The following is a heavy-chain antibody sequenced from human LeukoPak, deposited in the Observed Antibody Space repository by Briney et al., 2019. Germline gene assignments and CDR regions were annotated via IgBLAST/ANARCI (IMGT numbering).Heavy chain of an antibody. J-gene: IGHJ4*02. V-gene: IGHV4-59*12. CDR2: IYYSGST. CDR1: GGSFCDFY. Sequence: SETLSLTCTVSGGSFCDFYWSWIRQPPGKGLEWIGNIYYSGSTNYNPSLRSRVTMSVDTSKNQFSLKLSSVTAADTAVYYCVFKNYYDTSGYKDWGQGTLVTVSS. CDR3: VFKNYYDTSGYKD. D-gene: IGHD3-22*01.